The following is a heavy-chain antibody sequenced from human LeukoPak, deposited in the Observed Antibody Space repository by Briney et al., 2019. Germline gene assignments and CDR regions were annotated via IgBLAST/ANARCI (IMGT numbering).Heavy chain of an antibody. CDR3: AGPSGRYYYYYMDV. CDR1: GGSISSYY. V-gene: IGHV4-59*01. CDR2: IYYSGST. J-gene: IGHJ6*03. Sequence: SETLSLTCTVSGGSISSYYWSWIRQPPGKGLEWVGYIYYSGSTNYNPSLKSRVTISVDTSKNQFSLKLSSVTAADTAVYYCAGPSGRYYYYYMDVWGKGTTVTVSS.